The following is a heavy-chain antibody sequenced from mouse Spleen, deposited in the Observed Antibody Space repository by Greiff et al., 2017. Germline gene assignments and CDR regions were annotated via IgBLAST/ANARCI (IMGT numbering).Heavy chain of an antibody. J-gene: IGHJ2*01. V-gene: IGHV1S137*01. CDR3: ARGGYGSPFDY. CDR1: GYTFTDYA. D-gene: IGHD1-1*01. CDR2: ISTYYGDA. Sequence: VQLQQSGAELVRPGVSVKISCKGSGYTFTDYAMHWVKQSHAKSLEWIGVISTYYGDASYNQKFKGKATMTVDKSSSTAYMELARLTSEDSAIYYCARGGYGSPFDYWGQGTTLTVSS.